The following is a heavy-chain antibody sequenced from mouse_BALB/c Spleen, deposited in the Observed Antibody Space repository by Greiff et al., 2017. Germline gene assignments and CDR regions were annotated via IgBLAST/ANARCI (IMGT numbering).Heavy chain of an antibody. Sequence: VMLVESGPGLVAPSQSLSITCTVSGFSLTSYGVHWVRQPPGKGLEWLGVIWAGGSTNYNSALMSRLSISKDNSKSQVFLKMNSLQTDDTAMYYCARDRDYYGSRYAMDYWGQGTSVTVSS. CDR3: ARDRDYYGSRYAMDY. V-gene: IGHV2-9*02. D-gene: IGHD1-1*01. CDR1: GFSLTSYG. CDR2: IWAGGST. J-gene: IGHJ4*01.